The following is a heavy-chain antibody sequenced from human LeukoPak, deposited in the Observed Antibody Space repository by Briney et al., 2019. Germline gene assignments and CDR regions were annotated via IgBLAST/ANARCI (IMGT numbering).Heavy chain of an antibody. Sequence: GGSLRLSCAASGFPFSSYAMSWVRQAPGKGLEWVSAISGSGVSTYYADSVKGRFTISRDNSKNTLYLQMNTLRAEDTAVYYCAKGVYYYDSSAYYYTYYFDYWGPGTLVTVSS. V-gene: IGHV3-23*01. CDR1: GFPFSSYA. D-gene: IGHD3-22*01. CDR3: AKGVYYYDSSAYYYTYYFDY. J-gene: IGHJ4*02. CDR2: ISGSGVST.